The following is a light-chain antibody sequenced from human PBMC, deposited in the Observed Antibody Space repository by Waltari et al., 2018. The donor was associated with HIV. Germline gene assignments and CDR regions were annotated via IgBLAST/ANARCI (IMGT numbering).Light chain of an antibody. CDR1: QSISGN. CDR3: QQYNNWPRT. Sequence: EIVMTQSPVTLSVSPGERATLSCRASQSISGNLAWYQQKPGQAPRLLIYGASTRANGIPARFSGSGSGTEFTLTISSLQSEDFAVYYCQQYNNWPRTFGQGTKLEIK. V-gene: IGKV3-15*01. CDR2: GAS. J-gene: IGKJ2*01.